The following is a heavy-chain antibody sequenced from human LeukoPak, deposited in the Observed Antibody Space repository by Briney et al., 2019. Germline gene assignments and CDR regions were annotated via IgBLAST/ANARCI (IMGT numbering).Heavy chain of an antibody. CDR2: ISAYNGNT. Sequence: ASVKVSCKASGYTFTSYGISWVRQAPGQGLEWMGWISAYNGNTNYAQKLQGRVTMTTDTSTSTAYMGLRSLRSDDTAVYYCARGLIFGVAGGLGYWGQGTLVTVSS. V-gene: IGHV1-18*01. D-gene: IGHD3-3*01. CDR1: GYTFTSYG. J-gene: IGHJ4*02. CDR3: ARGLIFGVAGGLGY.